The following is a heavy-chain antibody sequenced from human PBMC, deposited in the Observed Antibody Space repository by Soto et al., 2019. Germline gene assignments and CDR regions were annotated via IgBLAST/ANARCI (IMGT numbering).Heavy chain of an antibody. J-gene: IGHJ6*02. V-gene: IGHV1-69*02. D-gene: IGHD6-13*01. CDR1: GGTFSSYT. Sequence: QVQLVQSGAEVKKPGSSVKVSCKASGGTFSSYTISWVRQAHGPVLEWMGRIIPILGIANYAQKFQGRVTITADKSTSTAYMELSSLRSEDTAVYYCARLLVLDYYYGMDVWGQGTTVTVSS. CDR3: ARLLVLDYYYGMDV. CDR2: IIPILGIA.